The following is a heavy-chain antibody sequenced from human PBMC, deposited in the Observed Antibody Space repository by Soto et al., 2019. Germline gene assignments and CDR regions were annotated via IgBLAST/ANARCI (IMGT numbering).Heavy chain of an antibody. D-gene: IGHD4-17*01. CDR2: TSHDGSIN. V-gene: IGHV3-30*04. CDR3: VRRSTVSYYAVDV. CDR1: VFSFGSYE. Sequence: WWSLRLSCSGSVFSFGSYEMHWFRQAPGKGLEWVTFTSHDGSINYYADSVKGRFTMSRDNSKNLLYLQMNSLRTEDTAVYYCVRRSTVSYYAVDVWGQGTTVTVSS. J-gene: IGHJ6*02.